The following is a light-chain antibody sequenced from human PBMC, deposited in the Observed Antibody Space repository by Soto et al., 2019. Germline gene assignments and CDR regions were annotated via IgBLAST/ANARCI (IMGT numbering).Light chain of an antibody. J-gene: IGLJ2*01. CDR1: SSNIGAGYD. CDR2: GDN. V-gene: IGLV1-40*01. Sequence: QSVLTQTPSVSGAPGQKITMSCTRSSSNIGAGYDVHWYQQVPGAAPRLLIYGDNSRPSGVPDRFSASKSGASASLAITGLQGEDEANYYCQSYDTSLSGVIFGAGTKVTVL. CDR3: QSYDTSLSGVI.